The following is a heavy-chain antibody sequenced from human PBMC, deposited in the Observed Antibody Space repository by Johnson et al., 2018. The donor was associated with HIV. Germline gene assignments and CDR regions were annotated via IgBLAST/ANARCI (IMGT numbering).Heavy chain of an antibody. Sequence: QVQLVESGGGLVQPGGSLRLSCAASGFTVSSNYMSWVRQAPGKGLEWVAVISYDGSNKYYADSVKGRFTISRDNAKNSLYLQMNSLRAEDTALYYCARDNNLSSAFDIWG. D-gene: IGHD2/OR15-2a*01. CDR3: ARDNNLSSAFDI. J-gene: IGHJ3*02. V-gene: IGHV3-30*03. CDR1: GFTVSSNY. CDR2: ISYDGSNK.